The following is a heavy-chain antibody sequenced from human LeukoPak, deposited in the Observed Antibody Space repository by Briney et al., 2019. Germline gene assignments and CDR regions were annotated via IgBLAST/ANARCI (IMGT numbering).Heavy chain of an antibody. J-gene: IGHJ4*02. V-gene: IGHV5-51*01. CDR3: ARSNDCVFDY. CDR2: IYPGDSDS. CDR1: GYNFAAYW. Sequence: GESLQISCKASGYNFAAYWIGWVRQMPGKGLEWMGVIYPGDSDSRYSPSFQGQVTISADMSISAAFLQWSSLKASDTAIYYCARSNDCVFDYWGQGTLVTVPS. D-gene: IGHD2-21*02.